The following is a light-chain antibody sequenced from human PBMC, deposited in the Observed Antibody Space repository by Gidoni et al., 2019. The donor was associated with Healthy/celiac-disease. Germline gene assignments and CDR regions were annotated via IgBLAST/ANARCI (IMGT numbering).Light chain of an antibody. CDR1: QSVSSSY. Sequence: EIVLTQSPGTLSLSPGERATLSCRASQSVSSSYVAWYQQKPGQAPRLLIYGASSRATGIPDRFSGSGSWTDFTLTISRLEPEDFAVYYCRQYGSSPLFTFGPGTKVDIK. CDR2: GAS. CDR3: RQYGSSPLFT. J-gene: IGKJ3*01. V-gene: IGKV3-20*01.